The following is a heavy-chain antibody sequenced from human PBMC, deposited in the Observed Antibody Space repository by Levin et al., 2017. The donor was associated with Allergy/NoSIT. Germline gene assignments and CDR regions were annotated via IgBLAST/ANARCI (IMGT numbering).Heavy chain of an antibody. D-gene: IGHD3-22*01. V-gene: IGHV1-8*01. CDR1: GYTFTSYD. CDR3: ARGKGTYYYDSSGYYRYYYFDY. J-gene: IGHJ4*02. Sequence: ASVKVSCKASGYTFTSYDINWVRQATGQGLEWMGWMNPNSGNTGYAQKFQGRVTMTRNTSISTAYMELSSLRSEDTAVYYCARGKGTYYYDSSGYYRYYYFDYWGQGTLVTVSS. CDR2: MNPNSGNT.